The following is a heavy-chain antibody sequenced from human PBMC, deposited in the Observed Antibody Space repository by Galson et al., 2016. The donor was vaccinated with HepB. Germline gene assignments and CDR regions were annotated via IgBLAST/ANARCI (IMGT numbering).Heavy chain of an antibody. CDR1: GYTFTTYG. D-gene: IGHD1-1*01. CDR3: AREDWNPRYYFNGMDV. V-gene: IGHV1-18*01. Sequence: SVKVSCKASGYTFTTYGISWVRQAPGQGLEWMGWISGYNGNTHYAQKFQDRVTLTRDTSTGTAYMDLWRLTSADTAVYYCAREDWNPRYYFNGMDVWGQGTTVTVSS. CDR2: ISGYNGNT. J-gene: IGHJ6*02.